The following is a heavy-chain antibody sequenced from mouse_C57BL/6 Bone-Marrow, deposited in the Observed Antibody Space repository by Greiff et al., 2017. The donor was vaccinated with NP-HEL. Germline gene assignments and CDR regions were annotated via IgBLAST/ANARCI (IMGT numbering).Heavy chain of an antibody. D-gene: IGHD1-1*01. Sequence: EVKLVESGGDLVKPGGSLKLSCAASGFTFSSYGMSWVRQTPDKRLEWVATISSGGSYTYYSDSVKGRFTISRDNAKNTLYRQMSSLKSEDTAMYYCARPLYYYGSSYYAMDYWGQGTSVTVSS. J-gene: IGHJ4*01. CDR1: GFTFSSYG. CDR2: ISSGGSYT. CDR3: ARPLYYYGSSYYAMDY. V-gene: IGHV5-6*01.